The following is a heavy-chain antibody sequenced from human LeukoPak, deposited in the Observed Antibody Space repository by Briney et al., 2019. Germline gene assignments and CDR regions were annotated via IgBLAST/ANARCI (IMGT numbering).Heavy chain of an antibody. CDR2: IYDSGST. CDR1: GGSISSYD. J-gene: IGHJ4*02. Sequence: SETLSLTCTVSGGSISSYDWSWIRQPPGKGLEWIWDIYDSGSTNYNPSLKRRVTISVDTSKNQFSLKLSSVTDADTAVYYCARRGRGYVWGSYRYSAYYFDYWGQGTLVTVSS. CDR3: ARRGRGYVWGSYRYSAYYFDY. D-gene: IGHD3-16*02. V-gene: IGHV4-59*08.